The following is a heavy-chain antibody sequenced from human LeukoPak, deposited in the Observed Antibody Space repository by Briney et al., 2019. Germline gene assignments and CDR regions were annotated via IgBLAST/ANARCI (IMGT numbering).Heavy chain of an antibody. V-gene: IGHV3-21*01. J-gene: IGHJ6*03. CDR3: ARGLRPYYYYYMDV. CDR2: ISSSSSYI. D-gene: IGHD3-16*01. Sequence: GGSLRLSCAASGFTFSSYSMNWVRQAPGKGLEWVSSISSSSSYIYYADSVKGRFTISRDNAKNSLYLQMNSLRAEDTAVYYCARGLRPYYYYYMDVWGRGTTVTVSS. CDR1: GFTFSSYS.